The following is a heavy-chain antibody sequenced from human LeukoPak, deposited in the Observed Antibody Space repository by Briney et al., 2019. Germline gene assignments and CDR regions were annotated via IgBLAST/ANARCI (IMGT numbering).Heavy chain of an antibody. CDR2: IYYRGST. CDR3: ARYYSGQNWFDP. J-gene: IGHJ5*02. CDR1: GDSISSSSYY. D-gene: IGHD3-10*01. Sequence: SETLSLTCTVSGDSISSSSYYWGWIRKPPGKGLEWIASIYYRGSTYYNPSLKSRDTISVDTSKNQFSLKLSSVTAADTAVYYCARYYSGQNWFDPWGQGTLVTVSS. V-gene: IGHV4-39*01.